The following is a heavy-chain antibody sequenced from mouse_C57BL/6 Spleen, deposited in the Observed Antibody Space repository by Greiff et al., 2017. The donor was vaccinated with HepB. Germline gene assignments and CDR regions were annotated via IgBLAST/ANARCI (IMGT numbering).Heavy chain of an antibody. CDR3: ARHDGYDDWYFDV. D-gene: IGHD2-2*01. V-gene: IGHV5-6*02. J-gene: IGHJ1*03. Sequence: EVMLVESGGDLVKPGGSLKLSCAASGFTFSSYGMSWVRQTPDKRLEWVATISSGGSYTYYPDSVKGRFTISRDNAKNTLYLQMSSLKSEDTAMYYCARHDGYDDWYFDVWGTGTTVTVSS. CDR1: GFTFSSYG. CDR2: ISSGGSYT.